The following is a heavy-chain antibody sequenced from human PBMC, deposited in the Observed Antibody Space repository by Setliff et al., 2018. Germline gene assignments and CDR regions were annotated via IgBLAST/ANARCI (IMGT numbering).Heavy chain of an antibody. D-gene: IGHD3-16*01. CDR2: IFSSGST. Sequence: SETLSLTCTVSGASIRSHYWSWLRQPPGKGLEWIGYIFSSGSTNNSPSLKSRVTISVATSKPQFYLELTSVTAADTAVYYCAGYGYDGSQYQGGFYYMDVWGKGTTVTVSS. V-gene: IGHV4-59*11. CDR1: GASIRSHY. J-gene: IGHJ6*03. CDR3: AGYGYDGSQYQGGFYYMDV.